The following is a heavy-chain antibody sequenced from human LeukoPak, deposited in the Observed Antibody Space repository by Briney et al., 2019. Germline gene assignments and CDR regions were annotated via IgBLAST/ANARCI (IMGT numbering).Heavy chain of an antibody. CDR3: AKGTNSAWYDAFDI. D-gene: IGHD6-19*01. V-gene: IGHV3-23*01. CDR2: FSDSGGST. J-gene: IGHJ3*02. CDR1: GFTFSTYA. Sequence: GGSLRLSCAASGFTFSTYAMTWVRQAPGKGLEWVSGFSDSGGSTYYADSVKGRFTISRDNSKNTLYLQMNSLSAEDTAVYYCAKGTNSAWYDAFDIWGQGTMVTVSS.